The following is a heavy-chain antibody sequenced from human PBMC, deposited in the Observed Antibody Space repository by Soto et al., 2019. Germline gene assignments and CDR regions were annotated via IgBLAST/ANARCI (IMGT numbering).Heavy chain of an antibody. D-gene: IGHD3-9*01. CDR1: GGTFSSYA. J-gene: IGHJ4*02. CDR2: IIPIFGTA. V-gene: IGHV1-69*06. Sequence: SVKVSCKASGGTFSSYAISWVRQAPGQGLEWMGGIIPIFGTANYAQKFQGRVTITADKSTSTAYMELSSLRSEDTAVYYCARATYYDLLTGYSSFDYWGQGTLVTVSS. CDR3: ARATYYDLLTGYSSFDY.